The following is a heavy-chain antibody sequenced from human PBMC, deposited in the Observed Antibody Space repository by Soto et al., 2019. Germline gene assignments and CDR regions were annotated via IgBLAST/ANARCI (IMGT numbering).Heavy chain of an antibody. J-gene: IGHJ4*02. V-gene: IGHV3-33*01. Sequence: GGSRRLSCAASGFTFSSYGSHWVRQAPGKGLEGVAVIWYDGSNKYYADSVKGRFTISRDNSKNTLYLQMNSLRPKETAGDHCAREEGVARFKDCWGQGTLVTVSS. CDR3: AREEGVARFKDC. D-gene: IGHD3-3*01. CDR2: IWYDGSNK. CDR1: GFTFSSYG.